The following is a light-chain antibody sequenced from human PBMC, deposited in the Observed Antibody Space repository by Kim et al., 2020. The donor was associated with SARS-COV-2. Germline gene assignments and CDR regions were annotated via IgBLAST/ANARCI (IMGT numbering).Light chain of an antibody. J-gene: IGLJ2*01. CDR2: DVS. V-gene: IGLV2-14*03. CDR3: SSYTSSSIL. Sequence: PGQSITISCTGTSSDVSDYKYVYWYQQRPGKAPQLMISDVSKRPSGVSNRFSGSKSANTASLTISGLQGEDEAVYYCSSYTSSSILFGGGTKLTVL. CDR1: SSDVSDYKY.